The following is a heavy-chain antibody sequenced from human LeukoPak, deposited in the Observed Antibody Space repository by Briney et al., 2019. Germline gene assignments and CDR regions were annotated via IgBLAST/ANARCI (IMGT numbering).Heavy chain of an antibody. CDR3: ARDRYYYDSSGYGDWYFDL. V-gene: IGHV4-39*07. J-gene: IGHJ2*01. CDR2: IYYSGST. Sequence: SETLSLTCTVSGGSISSGSYYWSWIRQPPGKGLEWIGSIYYSGSTYYNPSLKSRVTISVDTSKNQFSLKLSSVTAADTAVYYCARDRYYYDSSGYGDWYFDLWGRGTLVTVSS. D-gene: IGHD3-22*01. CDR1: GGSISSGSYY.